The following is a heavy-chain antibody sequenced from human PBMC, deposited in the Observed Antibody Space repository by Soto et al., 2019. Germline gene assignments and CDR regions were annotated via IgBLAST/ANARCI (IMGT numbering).Heavy chain of an antibody. CDR1: GFSLSTNGVG. Sequence: SGPTLVKPTQTLTLTCTFSGFSLSTNGVGVGWIRQPPGKALEWLALIYWDDDKRYSPSLKSRLTITKDTSKNQVVLAMTNMDPVDTATYYCAHRVSTSPRTPFDYWGQGTLVTVSS. D-gene: IGHD2-2*01. J-gene: IGHJ4*02. CDR2: IYWDDDK. V-gene: IGHV2-5*02. CDR3: AHRVSTSPRTPFDY.